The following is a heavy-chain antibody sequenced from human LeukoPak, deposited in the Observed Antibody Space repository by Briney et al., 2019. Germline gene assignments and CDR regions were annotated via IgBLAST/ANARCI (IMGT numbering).Heavy chain of an antibody. V-gene: IGHV1-69*10. CDR3: ARTPGYYYDSCGYYYYFDY. Sequence: ASVKVSCKASGGTFSSYAISWVRQAPGQELEWMGGIIPILGIANYAQKFQGRVTITADKSTGTAYTELSSLRSEDTAVYYCARTPGYYYDSCGYYYYFDYWGQGTLVTVSS. CDR2: IIPILGIA. D-gene: IGHD3-22*01. CDR1: GGTFSSYA. J-gene: IGHJ4*02.